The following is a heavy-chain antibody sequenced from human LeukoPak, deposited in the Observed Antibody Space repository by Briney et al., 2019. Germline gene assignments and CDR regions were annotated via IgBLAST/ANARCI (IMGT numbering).Heavy chain of an antibody. J-gene: IGHJ3*02. Sequence: ASVKVSCKASGYTFTGYYMHWVRQAPGQGLEWMGWINPNSGGTNYAQKFQGRVTMTRDTSISTAYMELSRLRSDDTAVYYCARVRESGPDAFDIWDQGTMVTVSS. CDR2: INPNSGGT. CDR1: GYTFTGYY. V-gene: IGHV1-2*02. CDR3: ARVRESGPDAFDI. D-gene: IGHD3-3*01.